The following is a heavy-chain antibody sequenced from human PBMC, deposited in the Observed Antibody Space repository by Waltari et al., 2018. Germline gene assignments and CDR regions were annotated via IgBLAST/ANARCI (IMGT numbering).Heavy chain of an antibody. D-gene: IGHD3-16*01. J-gene: IGHJ6*02. CDR2: ISYDGSNK. V-gene: IGHV3-30*18. Sequence: QVQLVESGGGVVQPGRSLRLSCAASGFTFSSYGMHWVRQAPGKGVGWVAVISYDGSNKNNADSVKGRFTISRDNSKNTLYLQMSSLRAEDTAVYFCAKDRGDASGHYYYYGMDVWGQGTTVTVSS. CDR3: AKDRGDASGHYYYYGMDV. CDR1: GFTFSSYG.